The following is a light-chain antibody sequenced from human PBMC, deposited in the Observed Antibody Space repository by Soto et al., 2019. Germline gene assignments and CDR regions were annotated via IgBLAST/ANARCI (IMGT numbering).Light chain of an antibody. CDR1: QSISCS. CDR3: HQLNSDPPYT. V-gene: IGKV1-9*01. J-gene: IGKJ2*01. CDR2: APS. Sequence: IQVTQSPSSLSPSVGVRVTITCRAGQSISCSLAWYQQKPGYAPKLLIYAPSTLLNGVPSRLSGSGSGIDFTLTIIRLHQEDFATYNCHQLNSDPPYTFGQGTKLEIK.